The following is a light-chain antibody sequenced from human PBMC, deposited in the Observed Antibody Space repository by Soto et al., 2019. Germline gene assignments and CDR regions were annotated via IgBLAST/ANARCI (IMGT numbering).Light chain of an antibody. V-gene: IGKV1-9*01. J-gene: IGKJ1*01. CDR1: QGISSY. CDR2: AAS. Sequence: IPLTQSPSSLSASVGDRVTITCRACQGISSYLDGYQQKPGKDTQLRIYAASPLQSGVPSRFSGIGSGTDFTLPSSSLQPEDFATYYCQQSYSAPRTFGQGTKVDIK. CDR3: QQSYSAPRT.